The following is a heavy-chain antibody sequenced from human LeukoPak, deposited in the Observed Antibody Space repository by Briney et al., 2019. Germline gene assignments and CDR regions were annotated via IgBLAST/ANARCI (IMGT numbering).Heavy chain of an antibody. J-gene: IGHJ3*02. Sequence: GGSLRLSCAASGFTFSRTWMSWVRQAPGKGLEWVANIKEDGSAKSYVDSVKGRFTISRDNAKNSLYLQMNSLRVEDTAVYYCARDYDYFSGHNLDAYDIWGQGTTVIVSS. D-gene: IGHD2-15*01. CDR2: IKEDGSAK. V-gene: IGHV3-7*01. CDR3: ARDYDYFSGHNLDAYDI. CDR1: GFTFSRTW.